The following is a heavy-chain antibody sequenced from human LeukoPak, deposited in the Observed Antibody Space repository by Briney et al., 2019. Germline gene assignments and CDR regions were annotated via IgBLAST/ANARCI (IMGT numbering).Heavy chain of an antibody. CDR2: INGDGSST. Sequence: GGSLRLSCAASGFTLSSNWMHWVRQAPGKGLVWVSRINGDGSSTSYADSVKGRFTISRDNAKNTLYLQMNSLRAEDTAVYYCARDRGSTEFEYWGQGTLVTVSS. CDR3: ARDRGSTEFEY. D-gene: IGHD1-26*01. V-gene: IGHV3-74*01. J-gene: IGHJ4*02. CDR1: GFTLSSNW.